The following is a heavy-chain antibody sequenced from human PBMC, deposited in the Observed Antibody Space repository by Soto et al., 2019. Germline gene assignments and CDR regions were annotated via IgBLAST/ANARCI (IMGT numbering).Heavy chain of an antibody. CDR3: AAKYPSGSWGTYFYSGDY. V-gene: IGHV3-30*03. Sequence: GGSMRLSCAASGFTFSSYGMHWVRQAPGKGLEWVAVISYDGSNKYYADSVKGRFTISRDNSKNTLYLQMNSLRAEDTAVYYCAAKYPSGSWGTYFYSGDYWGQGTLVTVSS. J-gene: IGHJ4*02. CDR1: GFTFSSYG. CDR2: ISYDGSNK. D-gene: IGHD3-16*01.